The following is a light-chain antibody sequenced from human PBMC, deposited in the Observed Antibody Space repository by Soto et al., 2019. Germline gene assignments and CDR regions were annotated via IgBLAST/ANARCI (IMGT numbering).Light chain of an antibody. CDR1: SSDVGGYNY. V-gene: IGLV2-8*01. CDR3: NSSAASNKFYV. Sequence: QSALTQPPSASGSPGQSITISCTGTSSDVGGYNYVSWYQQHPGKAPKLMIYEVCKRPSGVPDRFSGSKSGNTASLTVSGLQDEEEADYYCNSSAASNKFYVFGTGTKLTVL. J-gene: IGLJ1*01. CDR2: EVC.